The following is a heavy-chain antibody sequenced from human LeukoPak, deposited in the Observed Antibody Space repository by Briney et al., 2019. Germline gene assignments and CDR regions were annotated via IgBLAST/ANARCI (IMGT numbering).Heavy chain of an antibody. CDR2: VNPNSGDT. D-gene: IGHD3/OR15-3a*01. CDR1: GYTFTGYH. Sequence: ASVKVSCKASGYTFTGYHIHWVRQAPGQGLEWMGWVNPNSGDTNYAQKFQGRVTMTRDTSISTAYMELSRLRSDDTAVYYCAKGTAMIYYFDWWGQGTLVTVSS. CDR3: AKGTAMIYYFDW. V-gene: IGHV1-2*02. J-gene: IGHJ4*02.